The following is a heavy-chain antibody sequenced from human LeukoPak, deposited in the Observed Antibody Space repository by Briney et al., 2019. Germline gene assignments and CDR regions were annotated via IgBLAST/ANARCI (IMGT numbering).Heavy chain of an antibody. CDR2: ISAYNGNT. CDR3: ARVAKYYYGSGSYPIDY. J-gene: IGHJ4*02. CDR1: GYTFTSYG. Sequence: VASVKASCKASGYTFTSYGISWVRQAPGQGLEWMGWISAYNGNTNYAQKLQGRVTMTTDTSTSTAYMELRSLRSDDTAVYYCARVAKYYYGSGSYPIDYWGQGTLVTVSS. D-gene: IGHD3-10*01. V-gene: IGHV1-18*01.